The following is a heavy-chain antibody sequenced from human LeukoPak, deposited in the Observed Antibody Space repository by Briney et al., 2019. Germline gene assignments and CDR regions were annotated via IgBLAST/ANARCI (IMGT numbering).Heavy chain of an antibody. Sequence: GGSLGLSCEASGFTFSDYTMNWVRQAPGKGLEWVSSISSDRSYIKYADSVKGRFSISRDNTKNSLFLEMRSLRIEDTAVYFCARDYYDSSASATFDHWGQGNLVTISS. D-gene: IGHD3-22*01. CDR2: ISSDRSYI. J-gene: IGHJ4*02. V-gene: IGHV3-21*01. CDR1: GFTFSDYT. CDR3: ARDYYDSSASATFDH.